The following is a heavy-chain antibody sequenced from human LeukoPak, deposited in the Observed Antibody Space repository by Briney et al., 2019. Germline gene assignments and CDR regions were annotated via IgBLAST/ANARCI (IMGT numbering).Heavy chain of an antibody. D-gene: IGHD5-12*01. CDR1: GFTFTSYA. CDR3: AKIKWPHFDY. CDR2: LSAGGGST. J-gene: IGHJ4*02. V-gene: IGHV3-23*01. Sequence: GGPLRLLCAASGFTFTSYAMSGVRQAPGKGLEWVSTLSAGGGSTYYADFVKGRFTISRDNSKNTVYLQMNNLRAEDTAVYYCAKIKWPHFDYWGQGTLVTVSS.